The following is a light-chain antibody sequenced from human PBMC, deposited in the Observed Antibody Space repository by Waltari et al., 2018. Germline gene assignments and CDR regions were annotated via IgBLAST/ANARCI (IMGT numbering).Light chain of an antibody. J-gene: IGKJ1*01. Sequence: DIVMTQSPDSLAVSLVERAPINCKSRQTISYSSNNKNYLAWYQKKPGQPPRLLISWASSRESGVPDRFSGSGSGTDFTLTISSLQVEDVAIYYCQQYYSVPLTFGQGTKVGIK. CDR1: QTISYSSNNKNY. V-gene: IGKV4-1*01. CDR2: WAS. CDR3: QQYYSVPLT.